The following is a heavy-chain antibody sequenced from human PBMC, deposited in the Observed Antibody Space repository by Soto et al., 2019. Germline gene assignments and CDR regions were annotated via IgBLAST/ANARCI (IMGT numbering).Heavy chain of an antibody. CDR2: IIPFFGTA. D-gene: IGHD2-2*01. Sequence: ASVKVSFKASVGTFSSYAISWVRQAPGQGLEWMGGIIPFFGTANYAQKFQGRVTITADESTSAAYMELSSLRSEDTAVYYCASRQNLNKELVVVPAATSEGYYYGMDVWGQGTTVTVSS. J-gene: IGHJ6*02. V-gene: IGHV1-69*13. CDR1: VGTFSSYA. CDR3: ASRQNLNKELVVVPAATSEGYYYGMDV.